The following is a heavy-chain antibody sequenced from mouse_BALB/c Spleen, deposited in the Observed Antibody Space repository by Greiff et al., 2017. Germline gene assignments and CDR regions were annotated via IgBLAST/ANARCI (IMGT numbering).Heavy chain of an antibody. CDR2: IYPSDSYT. V-gene: IGHV1-69*02. D-gene: IGHD2-3*01. J-gene: IGHJ2*01. CDR1: GYTFTSYW. CDR3: TRGDGYYED. Sequence: QVQLQQPGAELVRPGASVKLSCKASGYTFTSYWINWVKQRPGQGLEWIGNIYPSDSYTNYNQKFKDKATLTVDKSSSTAYMQLSSPTFEDSAVYYCTRGDGYYEDWGQGTTLTVSS.